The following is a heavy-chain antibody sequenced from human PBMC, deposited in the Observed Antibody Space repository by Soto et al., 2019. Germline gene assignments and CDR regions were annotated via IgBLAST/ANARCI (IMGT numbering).Heavy chain of an antibody. Sequence: EVQLVESGGGLVQPGRSLRLSCAASGFTFADYAMHWVRQAPGKGLEWVSGISWNTGSIGYADSVKGRFTISRDNAKNSLYLKMNSLRAEDTALYYCAKDKWEVSYYFDYWGQGTLVTVSS. V-gene: IGHV3-9*01. CDR2: ISWNTGSI. CDR1: GFTFADYA. J-gene: IGHJ4*02. D-gene: IGHD3-16*02. CDR3: AKDKWEVSYYFDY.